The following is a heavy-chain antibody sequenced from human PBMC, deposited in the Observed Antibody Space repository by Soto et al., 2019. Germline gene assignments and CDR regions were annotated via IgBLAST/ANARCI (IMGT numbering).Heavy chain of an antibody. CDR1: GFTFLSSA. D-gene: IGHD5-12*01. V-gene: IGHV1-58*02. J-gene: IGHJ4*02. CDR3: AAIPGWLRLDPRDS. Sequence: QVQLVQSGPEVRKPGTSVNVSCKTSGFTFLSSAMQWVRQARGQRLEWIGWIVVGGGNTHYAQKFQDRVSITREVSTGTGYLELTSLRSEDTAVYYCAAIPGWLRLDPRDSWGQGTLVTVSS. CDR2: IVVGGGNT.